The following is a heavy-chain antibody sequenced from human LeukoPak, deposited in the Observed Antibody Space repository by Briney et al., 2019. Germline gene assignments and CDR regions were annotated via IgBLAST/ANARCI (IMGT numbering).Heavy chain of an antibody. D-gene: IGHD3-22*01. J-gene: IGHJ4*02. V-gene: IGHV3-53*01. CDR2: IYSGGST. CDR1: GFTVSSNH. CDR3: ARDSDVTMSDY. Sequence: GGSLRLSCAASGFTVSSNHMSWVRQVPGKGLEWVSVIYSGGSTSYADSVKGRFTISRDNSKNTLYPQMNSLRAEDTAVYYCARDSDVTMSDYWGQGTLVTVSS.